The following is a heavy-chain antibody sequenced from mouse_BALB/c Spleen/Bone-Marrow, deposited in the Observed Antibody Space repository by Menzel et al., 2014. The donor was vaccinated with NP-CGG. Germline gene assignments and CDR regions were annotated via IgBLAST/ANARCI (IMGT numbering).Heavy chain of an antibody. D-gene: IGHD1-1*01. J-gene: IGHJ2*01. Sequence: VQLKESGPELVKPGASMKISCKASGYSFSGYTMNWVKQSHGKNLEWIGLINPYNGGTSYNQKFKGKATLTVDKSSSTAYMELLSLTSEDSAVYYCARVYYGSSSFYFDYWGQGTTLTVSS. CDR2: INPYNGGT. CDR3: ARVYYGSSSFYFDY. CDR1: GYSFSGYT. V-gene: IGHV1-18*01.